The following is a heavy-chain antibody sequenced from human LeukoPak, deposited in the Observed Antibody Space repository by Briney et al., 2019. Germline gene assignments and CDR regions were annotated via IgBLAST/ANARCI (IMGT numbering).Heavy chain of an antibody. CDR2: ISANNGDT. V-gene: IGHV1-18*04. CDR1: DYTFTSYG. J-gene: IGHJ3*01. Sequence: GASAKVSCKASDYTFTSYGISWVRPAPGQGLEYMGWISANNGDTSYPQKVQGRVTMTTDTSTTTAYMELRSLRSDDTAVYYCARKGTGLAFDVWGQGTMVTVSS. D-gene: IGHD3-10*01. CDR3: ARKGTGLAFDV.